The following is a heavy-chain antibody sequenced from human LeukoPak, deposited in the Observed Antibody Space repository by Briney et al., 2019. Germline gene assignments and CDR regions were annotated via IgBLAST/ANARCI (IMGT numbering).Heavy chain of an antibody. J-gene: IGHJ4*02. Sequence: GGSLRLPCAASGFTFSSLAMNWVRQAPGKGLEWLSYVSAGSTTTIYYADSVKGRFTISRDNAKNSLYLQMHSLRDEDTAVYYCARRGYTSAWDFWGQGTLVTVSS. CDR2: VSAGSTTTI. CDR1: GFTFSSLA. V-gene: IGHV3-48*02. D-gene: IGHD3-16*02. CDR3: ARRGYTSAWDF.